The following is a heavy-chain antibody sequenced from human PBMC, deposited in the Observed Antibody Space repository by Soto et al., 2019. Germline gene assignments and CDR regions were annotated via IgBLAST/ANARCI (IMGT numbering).Heavy chain of an antibody. CDR3: AGQYSSSLYYYYYGMDV. V-gene: IGHV3-48*03. CDR2: ISSSGSTI. CDR1: GFTFSSYE. Sequence: GGSLRLSCAASGFTFSSYEMNWVRQAPGKGLEWVSYISSSGSTIYYADSVEGRFTISRDNAKNSLYLQMNSLRAENTAVYYCAGQYSSSLYYYYYGMDVWGQGTTVTVSS. D-gene: IGHD6-6*01. J-gene: IGHJ6*02.